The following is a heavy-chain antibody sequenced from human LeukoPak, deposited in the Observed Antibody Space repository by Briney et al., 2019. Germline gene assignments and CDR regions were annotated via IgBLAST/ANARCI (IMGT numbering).Heavy chain of an antibody. V-gene: IGHV3-7*04. CDR1: GFTFSSYW. Sequence: GGSLRLSCAASGFTFSSYWMSWVRQAPGKGQEWVANIKEDGSEKKYYEDSVKGRFTISRDNTKKSLYLQMNSLRAEDTAVYYCARGGYRYEYWGQGTLVTVSS. D-gene: IGHD5-12*01. CDR2: IKEDGSEKK. CDR3: ARGGYRYEY. J-gene: IGHJ4*02.